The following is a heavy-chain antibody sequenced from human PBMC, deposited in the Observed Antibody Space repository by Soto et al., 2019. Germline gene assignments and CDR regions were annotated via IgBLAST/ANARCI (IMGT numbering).Heavy chain of an antibody. CDR2: IYWNDNE. CDR3: AHGSGWLFDY. Sequence: QITLKESGPTLVKPTQTLTLTCTFSGFSLRDYAVGVGWIRQPPGKALEWLSFIYWNDNEYYSPSLRSMLTVSKDTSKNQVVLTMTNMYPVDTATYYCAHGSGWLFDYWGQGTLVTVSS. D-gene: IGHD6-19*01. J-gene: IGHJ4*02. V-gene: IGHV2-5*01. CDR1: GFSLRDYAVG.